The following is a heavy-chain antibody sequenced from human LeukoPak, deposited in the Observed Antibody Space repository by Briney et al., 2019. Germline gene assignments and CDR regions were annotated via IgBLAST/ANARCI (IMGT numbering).Heavy chain of an antibody. CDR2: IKEDGSED. J-gene: IGHJ3*02. CDR1: GFTFSRAW. V-gene: IGHV3-7*01. D-gene: IGHD6-19*01. Sequence: GGSLRLSCAASGFTFSRAWMSWVRQAPGKGLEWVANIKEDGSEDYYADSVKGRFTISRDNAQNSLFLQLNSLRAEDTAVYYCARDPYSSGWYKDAFDIWGQGTMVTVSS. CDR3: ARDPYSSGWYKDAFDI.